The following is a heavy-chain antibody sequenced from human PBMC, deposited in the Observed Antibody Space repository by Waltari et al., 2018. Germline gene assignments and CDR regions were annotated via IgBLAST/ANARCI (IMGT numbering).Heavy chain of an antibody. D-gene: IGHD3-3*01. CDR1: GLTFSSIS. V-gene: IGHV3-21*01. CDR3: ARVLDRLYYDVWGGYFPYYYYYGMDV. J-gene: IGHJ6*02. Sequence: EVQLVESGGGLVKPGGSLRLSCEASGLTFSSISINWFRRAPGKGLAWVPSIGSSSSYNYYADSVKGLFTITRDNAKNSQYLQMNSLGAEDTAVYCCARVLDRLYYDVWGGYFPYYYYYGMDVWGQGTTVTVSS. CDR2: IGSSSSYN.